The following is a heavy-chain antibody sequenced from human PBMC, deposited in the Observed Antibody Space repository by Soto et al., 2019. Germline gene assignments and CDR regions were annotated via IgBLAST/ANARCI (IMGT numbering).Heavy chain of an antibody. CDR2: ISYDGSEK. Sequence: GGSLRLSCEASGFTFSRYPLHWVRQAPGKGLEWVAVISYDGSEKYPADSVKGRISISRDNSKNTLFMQMTSLRVEDAAVYYCAKESREFSFGYPLYHGGQGTLVTVSS. CDR3: AKESREFSFGYPLYH. CDR1: GFTFSRYP. J-gene: IGHJ4*02. D-gene: IGHD5-18*01. V-gene: IGHV3-30-3*01.